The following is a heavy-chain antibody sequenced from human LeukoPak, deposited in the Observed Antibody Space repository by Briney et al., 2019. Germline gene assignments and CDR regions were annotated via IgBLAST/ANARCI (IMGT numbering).Heavy chain of an antibody. CDR1: GGSISSYY. CDR3: ARAVPQYYYDSSGYPLRRYYFDY. D-gene: IGHD3-22*01. CDR2: VYYSGST. V-gene: IGHV4-59*04. J-gene: IGHJ4*02. Sequence: PSETLSLTCTVSGGSISSYYWSWIRQPPGKGLEWLGSVYYSGSTYYNPSLKSRITMSVDTSKSQFSLNLSSVTAADTAVYYCARAVPQYYYDSSGYPLRRYYFDYWGQGTLVTVSS.